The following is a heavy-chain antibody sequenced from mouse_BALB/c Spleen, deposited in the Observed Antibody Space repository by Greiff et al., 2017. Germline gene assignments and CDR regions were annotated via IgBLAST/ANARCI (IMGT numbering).Heavy chain of an antibody. CDR1: GFSLTSYG. CDR2: IWAGGST. V-gene: IGHV2-9*02. J-gene: IGHJ4*01. CDR3: ARDWGYDYDGAMDY. Sequence: VMLVESGPGLVAPSQSLSITCTVSGFSLTSYGVHWVRQPPGKGLEWLGVIWAGGSTNYNSALMSRLSISKDNSKSQVFLKMNSLQTDDTAMYYCARDWGYDYDGAMDYWGQGTSVTVSS. D-gene: IGHD2-4*01.